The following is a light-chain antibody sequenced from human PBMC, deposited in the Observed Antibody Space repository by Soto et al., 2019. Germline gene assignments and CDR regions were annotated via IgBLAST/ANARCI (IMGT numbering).Light chain of an antibody. CDR3: QQYNSYPS. J-gene: IGKJ1*01. Sequence: DIQMTQSPSSVSASVGDRVTITCRASQGIRSWLSWYQQKPGGAPKLLIYAASTLQSGVPSRFSSSGSGTEFTLTISSLQPDDFATYYCQQYNSYPSFGQGTKVDI. CDR2: AAS. CDR1: QGIRSW. V-gene: IGKV1D-16*01.